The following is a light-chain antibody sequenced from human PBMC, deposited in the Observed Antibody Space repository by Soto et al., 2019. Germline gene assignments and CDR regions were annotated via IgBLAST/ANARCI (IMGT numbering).Light chain of an antibody. V-gene: IGLV2-14*01. CDR3: SSSTSSSIDYV. CDR1: SSDVGGYNY. Sequence: QSALTQPASVSGSPGQSITISCTGTSSDVGGYNYVSWYQQHPGKAPKLMIYEVSNRPSGVSNRFSGSKSGNTASLTISGLQDEDEDDYYCSSSTSSSIDYVFGTGTKLTVL. CDR2: EVS. J-gene: IGLJ1*01.